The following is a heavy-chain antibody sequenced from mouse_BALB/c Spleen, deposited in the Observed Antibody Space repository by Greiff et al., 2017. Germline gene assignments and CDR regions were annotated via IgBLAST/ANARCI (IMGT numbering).Heavy chain of an antibody. D-gene: IGHD2-2*01. V-gene: IGHV1-9*01. CDR3: ARNGLRRGAWFAY. CDR1: GYTFSSYW. CDR2: ILPGSGST. Sequence: VHLVESGAELARPGASVKISCKATGYTFSSYWIEWVKQRPGHGLEWIGEILPGSGSTNYNEKFKGKATFTADTSSNTAYMQLSSLTSEDSAVYYCARNGLRRGAWFAYWGQGTLVTVSA. J-gene: IGHJ3*01.